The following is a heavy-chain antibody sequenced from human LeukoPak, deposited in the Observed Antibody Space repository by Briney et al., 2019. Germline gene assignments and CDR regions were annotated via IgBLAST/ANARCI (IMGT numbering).Heavy chain of an antibody. D-gene: IGHD2-2*01. J-gene: IGHJ4*02. CDR1: GFTFSSYA. V-gene: IGHV3-30-3*01. CDR3: ARDLRYCSSTSC. CDR2: ISYDGSNK. Sequence: RGSLRLSCAASGFTFSSYAMHWVRQAPGKGLEWVAVISYDGSNKYYADSVKGRFTISRDNSKNTLYLQMNSLRAEDTAVYYCARDLRYCSSTSCWGQGTLVTVSS.